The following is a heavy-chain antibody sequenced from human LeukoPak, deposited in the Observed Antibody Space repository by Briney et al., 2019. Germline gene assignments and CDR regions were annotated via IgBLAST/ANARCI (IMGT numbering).Heavy chain of an antibody. J-gene: IGHJ4*02. V-gene: IGHV3-21*01. CDR3: ARDRGYSGSYHGLDY. CDR2: ISSSSYI. Sequence: PGGSLRLSCAASGFTFSSYSMNWVRQAPGKGLEWVSSISSSSYIYYADSVKGRFTISRDNAKNSLYLQMNSLRAEDTAVYYCARDRGYSGSYHGLDYWGQGTLVTVSS. D-gene: IGHD1-26*01. CDR1: GFTFSSYS.